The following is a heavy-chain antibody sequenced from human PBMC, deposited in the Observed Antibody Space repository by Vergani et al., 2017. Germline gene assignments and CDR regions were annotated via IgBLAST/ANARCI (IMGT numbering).Heavy chain of an antibody. CDR1: GFSLSTSGMC. J-gene: IGHJ6*02. CDR3: ARIHRYYYYGMDV. V-gene: IGHV2-70*15. Sequence: QVTLRESGPALVKPTQTLTLTCTFSGFSLSTSGMCVSWIRQPPGKALEWLARIDWDDDKYDSTSPKTRLTIAKRTSKSQVILTMTNRDPVDTATYYCARIHRYYYYGMDVWGQGTTVTVSS. CDR2: IDWDDDK.